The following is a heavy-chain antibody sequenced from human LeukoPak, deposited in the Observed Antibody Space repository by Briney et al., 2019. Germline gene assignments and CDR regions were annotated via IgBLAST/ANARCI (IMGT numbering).Heavy chain of an antibody. CDR2: ISSDGGLK. CDR1: GFTFSNYA. J-gene: IGHJ5*02. CDR3: AKDDNYIRFLS. Sequence: GGSLRLSCAASGFTFSNYAMHWVRQAPGKGLEWVAIISSDGGLKYYGHSVEGRFTISRDNSKNTLYLQMNSLRAEDTAVYYCAKDDNYIRFLSWGQGTLVTVSS. D-gene: IGHD3-16*01. V-gene: IGHV3-30*18.